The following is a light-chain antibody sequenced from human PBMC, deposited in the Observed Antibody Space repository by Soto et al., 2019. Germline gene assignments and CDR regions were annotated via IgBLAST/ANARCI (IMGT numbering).Light chain of an antibody. J-gene: IGLJ1*01. CDR3: QSYDSTLDARYV. V-gene: IGLV1-44*01. CDR1: SSNIGSNT. Sequence: QSVLTQPRSASGTPGQRVTISCSGSSSNIGSNTVNWYQQPPGTAPKLLISNNNQRPSGVPDRFSGSKSGTSASLAISGLQAEDEGDYYCQSYDSTLDARYVFGTGTKLTVL. CDR2: NNN.